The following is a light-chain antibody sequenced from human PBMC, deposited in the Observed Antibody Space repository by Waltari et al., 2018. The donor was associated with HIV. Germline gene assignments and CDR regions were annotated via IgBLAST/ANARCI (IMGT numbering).Light chain of an antibody. Sequence: ENVLTQSPGTIYLSPGERATLSCSAKETVSSSLLAWYQQKPGQAPRLLIYGATNRAPDTPDRFSGSGSGTDFTLTITGLDTEDFAVYYCQRFERSWTFGQGTRLEMK. V-gene: IGKV3-20*01. CDR3: QRFERSWT. J-gene: IGKJ5*01. CDR1: ETVSSSL. CDR2: GAT.